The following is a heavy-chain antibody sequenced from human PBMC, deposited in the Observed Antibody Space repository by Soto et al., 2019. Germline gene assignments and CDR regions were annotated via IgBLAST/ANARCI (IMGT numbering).Heavy chain of an antibody. D-gene: IGHD2-21*02. CDR3: ARDQGVVVTADNWFDP. CDR1: GGSITYYS. V-gene: IGHV4-4*07. Sequence: SETLSLTFTCSGGSITYYSWVWIRQPSWKGLEWIGRIFSSGSTNYNPSLKGRITMSLDTSKNQFSLKLNSATATDTAVYFCARDQGVVVTADNWFDPWGQGILVTVSS. J-gene: IGHJ5*02. CDR2: IFSSGST.